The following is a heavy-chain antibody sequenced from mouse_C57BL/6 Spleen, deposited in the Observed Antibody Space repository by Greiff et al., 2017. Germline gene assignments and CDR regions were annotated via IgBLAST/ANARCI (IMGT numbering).Heavy chain of an antibody. D-gene: IGHD1-1*01. V-gene: IGHV1-15*01. CDR1: GYTFTDYE. Sequence: VQLQQSGAELVRPGASVTLSCKASGYTFTDYEMHWVKQTPVHGLEWIGAIDPETGGTAYNQKFKGQAILTADKSSSTAYMELRSLTSEDSAVYYCTLYYASAWFAYWGQGTLVTVSA. CDR3: TLYYASAWFAY. CDR2: IDPETGGT. J-gene: IGHJ3*01.